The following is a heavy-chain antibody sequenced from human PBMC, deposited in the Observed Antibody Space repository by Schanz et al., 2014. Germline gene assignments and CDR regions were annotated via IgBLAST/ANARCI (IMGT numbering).Heavy chain of an antibody. V-gene: IGHV4-39*01. Sequence: QVQLQESGPGLVKPSETLSLTCAVSGASIRSNNYYCAWIRQTPGKGLEWIGGLYFGGSTYSNPSLESRVPRARDTAKNQVYLQVTWVSAADTAIYYCAIIGGPGTYHLDPWGQGTLVTVSS. J-gene: IGHJ5*02. D-gene: IGHD3-10*01. CDR2: LYFGGST. CDR1: GASIRSNNYY. CDR3: AIIGGPGTYHLDP.